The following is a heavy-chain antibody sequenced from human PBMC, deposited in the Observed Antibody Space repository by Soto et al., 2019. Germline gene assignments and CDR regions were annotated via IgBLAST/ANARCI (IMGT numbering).Heavy chain of an antibody. CDR1: GVSINSYF. D-gene: IGHD3-16*02. CDR2: TYHRGST. Sequence: PSETLSLTCSVSGVSINSYFWSWIRQPPGRGLEWIGYTYHRGSTNYSPSLKSRVAISLDTSENQFSPKVSSVTAADTAVYYCARIGGYHGPLDYWGQGTPVTVSS. V-gene: IGHV4-59*01. J-gene: IGHJ4*02. CDR3: ARIGGYHGPLDY.